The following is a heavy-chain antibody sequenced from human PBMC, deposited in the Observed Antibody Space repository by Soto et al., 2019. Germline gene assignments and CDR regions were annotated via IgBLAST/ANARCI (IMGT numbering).Heavy chain of an antibody. CDR1: GYTFTSYD. V-gene: IGHV1-8*01. D-gene: IGHD6-6*01. Sequence: QVQLVQSGAEVKKPGASVKVSCKASGYTFTSYDINWVRQATGQGLEWMGWMNPNSGNTGYAQKFQGRVTMTRNTSISTSYMELSSLRSEDTAVYYCARCREYSRTFDPWGQGTLVTVSS. CDR2: MNPNSGNT. J-gene: IGHJ5*02. CDR3: ARCREYSRTFDP.